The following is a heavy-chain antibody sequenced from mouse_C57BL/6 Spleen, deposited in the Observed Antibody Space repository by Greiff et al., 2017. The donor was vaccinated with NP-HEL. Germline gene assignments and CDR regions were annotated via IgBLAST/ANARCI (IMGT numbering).Heavy chain of an antibody. CDR3: TSSDGYYGWFAY. V-gene: IGHV5-9-1*02. CDR2: ISSGGDYI. J-gene: IGHJ3*01. CDR1: GFTFSSYA. Sequence: DVQLVESGEGLVKPGGSLKLSCAASGFTFSSYAMSWVRQTPEKRLEWVAYISSGGDYIYYADTVKGRFTISRDNARNTLYLQMSSLKSEDTAMYYCTSSDGYYGWFAYWGQGTLVTVSA. D-gene: IGHD2-3*01.